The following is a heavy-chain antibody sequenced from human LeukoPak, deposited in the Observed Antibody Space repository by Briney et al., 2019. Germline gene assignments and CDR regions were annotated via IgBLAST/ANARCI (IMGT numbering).Heavy chain of an antibody. CDR2: ISSSSSDI. J-gene: IGHJ4*02. CDR1: GFTFSSYG. V-gene: IGHV3-21*04. Sequence: GGSLRLSCAASGFTFSSYGMHWVRQAPGKGLEWVSIISSSSSDIHYADSVKGRFTISRDNSKSTLYLQMNSLRAEDTAIYYCAKDLRYSGSLRAMDYWGQGTVVTVSS. CDR3: AKDLRYSGSLRAMDY. D-gene: IGHD1-26*01.